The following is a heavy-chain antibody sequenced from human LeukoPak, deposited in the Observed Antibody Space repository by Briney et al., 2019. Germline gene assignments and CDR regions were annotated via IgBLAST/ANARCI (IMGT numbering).Heavy chain of an antibody. CDR1: GGSISSSSYY. Sequence: SETLSLTCSVSGGSISSSSYYWGWIRQPPGKGLEWIGSIYYSGSTYYNPSLRGRVTISVDTSKNQFSLKLSSVTAADTAVYYCAGDSAIVTLFDYWGQGTLVTVSS. CDR3: AGDSAIVTLFDY. CDR2: IYYSGST. D-gene: IGHD5-18*01. V-gene: IGHV4-39*07. J-gene: IGHJ4*02.